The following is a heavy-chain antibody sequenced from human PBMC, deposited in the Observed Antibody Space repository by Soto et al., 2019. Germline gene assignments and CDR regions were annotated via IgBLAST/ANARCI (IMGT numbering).Heavy chain of an antibody. CDR2: IIPVFPTT. J-gene: IGHJ5*02. D-gene: IGHD5-18*01. CDR3: ARSRYTTSIQVPVPADWFDP. CDR1: GGTFSSDS. V-gene: IGHV1-69*06. Sequence: RDSVKVSCNASGGTFSSDSISWVRQAPGQGLEWMGGIIPVFPTTNYAQKFQGRVTITADISTSTSYMEPSGLTSDDTAVYYCARSRYTTSIQVPVPADWFDPWGQGTPVTVSS.